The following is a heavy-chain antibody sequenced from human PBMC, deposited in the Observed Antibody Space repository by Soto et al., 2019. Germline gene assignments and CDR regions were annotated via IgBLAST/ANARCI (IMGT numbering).Heavy chain of an antibody. V-gene: IGHV3-23*01. D-gene: IGHD3-16*01. CDR1: GFTFSNYA. J-gene: IGHJ5*02. CDR2: INYSGVGT. CDR3: ARSSGGVYGIIIEGTNWFAP. Sequence: EVQLLESGGGLVQPGGSLRLSCSGSGFTFSNYAMSWVRRAPGKGLEWVSSINYSGVGTYYADSVKGRFTISRDNSKNTLFLLMNSLRAEDAAVYYCARSSGGVYGIIIEGTNWFAPWGQGTLVTVSS.